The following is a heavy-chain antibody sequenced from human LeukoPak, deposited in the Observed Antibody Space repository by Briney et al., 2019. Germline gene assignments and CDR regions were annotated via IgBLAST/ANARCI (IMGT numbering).Heavy chain of an antibody. CDR2: ICSDGSKE. V-gene: IGHV3-33*06. D-gene: IGHD2-15*01. CDR1: GFSLSLYG. CDR3: AKDGHCSGGTCYPFYMAV. Sequence: GGSLRLSCTPSGFSLSLYGMHWVRQAPGKGLEWVAVICSDGSKEYYVDSVKGRFTISRDTSKNMLYLQMNSLRGDDTAVYYCAKDGHCSGGTCYPFYMAVWGKGTTVTVSS. J-gene: IGHJ6*03.